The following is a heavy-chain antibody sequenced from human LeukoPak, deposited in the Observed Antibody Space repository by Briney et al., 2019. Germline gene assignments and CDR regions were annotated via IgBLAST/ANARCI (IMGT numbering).Heavy chain of an antibody. J-gene: IGHJ6*02. V-gene: IGHV1-69*13. CDR1: GGSFRSYA. D-gene: IGHD2-15*01. Sequence: SVKVSCTASGGSFRSYAISWVRQAPGQGLEWMGEIIPMFGTTNYAQKFQGRVTVTADESTRTAYMELGSLRSEDTAVYYCARGVVVVAALVQYYYYGMDVWGQGTTVTVSS. CDR2: IIPMFGTT. CDR3: ARGVVVVAALVQYYYYGMDV.